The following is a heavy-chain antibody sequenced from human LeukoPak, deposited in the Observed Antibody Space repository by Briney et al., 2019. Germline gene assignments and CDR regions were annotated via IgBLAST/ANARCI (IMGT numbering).Heavy chain of an antibody. D-gene: IGHD1-26*01. CDR2: ISSSMSYI. CDR1: GFTFSGDN. CDR3: AREGRYSGSYYPPNPNWFDP. Sequence: GGSLRLSCAASGFTFSGDNMNWVRQAPGKGLEWGSSISSSMSYIYYADSVKGRFTISRDNAKNSLYLQMNSLRAEDTAVYYCAREGRYSGSYYPPNPNWFDPWGQGTLVTVSS. J-gene: IGHJ5*02. V-gene: IGHV3-21*01.